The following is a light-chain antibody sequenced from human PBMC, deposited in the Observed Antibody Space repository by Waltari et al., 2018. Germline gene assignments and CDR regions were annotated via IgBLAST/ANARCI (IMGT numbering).Light chain of an antibody. J-gene: IGKJ2*01. CDR1: QSVSSN. CDR3: QQYNNWPPYT. Sequence: EIVMTQSPATLSVSPGERATPPCRASQSVSSNLAWYQQKPGQAPRLLIYGASTRATGIPARFSGSGSGTEFTLTISSLQSEDFAVYYCQQYNNWPPYTFGQGTKVEIK. CDR2: GAS. V-gene: IGKV3-15*01.